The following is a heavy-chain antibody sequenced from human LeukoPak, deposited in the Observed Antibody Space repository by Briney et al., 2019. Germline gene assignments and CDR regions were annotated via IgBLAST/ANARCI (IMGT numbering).Heavy chain of an antibody. Sequence: GGSLRLSCAASGFTFDDYAMHWVRQAPGKGLEWVSGISWNSDNIGYADSVKGRFTISRDNAKNSLYLQMNSLRAEDTALYYCARRSGSYYYFDYWGQGTLVTVSS. CDR1: GFTFDDYA. J-gene: IGHJ4*02. CDR3: ARRSGSYYYFDY. V-gene: IGHV3-9*01. D-gene: IGHD1-26*01. CDR2: ISWNSDNI.